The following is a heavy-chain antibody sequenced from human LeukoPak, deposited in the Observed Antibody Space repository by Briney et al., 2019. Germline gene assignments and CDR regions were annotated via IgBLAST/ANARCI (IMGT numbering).Heavy chain of an antibody. D-gene: IGHD3-22*01. CDR2: TYTSGST. J-gene: IGHJ5*02. V-gene: IGHV4-4*07. CDR1: GGSISSYY. CDR3: ARAYDSSGYYYNWFDP. Sequence: SETLSLTCTVSGGSISSYYWSWIRQPAGKGLEWIGRTYTSGSTNYNPSLKSRVTMSVDTSKNQFSLKLSSVTAADTAVYYCARAYDSSGYYYNWFDPWGQGTLVTVSS.